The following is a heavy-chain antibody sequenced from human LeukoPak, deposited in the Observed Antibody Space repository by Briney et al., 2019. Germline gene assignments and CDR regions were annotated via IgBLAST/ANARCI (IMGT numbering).Heavy chain of an antibody. CDR1: GFTFSSYA. CDR2: ISYDGSNK. J-gene: IGHJ3*02. Sequence: GGSLRLSCAASGFTFSSYAMHWVRQAPGKGLEWVAVISYDGSNKYYADSVKGRFTISRDNSKNTLYLQMNSLRAEDTAVYYCVRDGEQWELTDKLDIWGQGTMVTVSS. V-gene: IGHV3-30*04. D-gene: IGHD1-26*01. CDR3: VRDGEQWELTDKLDI.